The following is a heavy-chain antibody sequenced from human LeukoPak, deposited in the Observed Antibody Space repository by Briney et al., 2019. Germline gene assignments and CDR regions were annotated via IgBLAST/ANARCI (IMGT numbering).Heavy chain of an antibody. CDR2: IRYDGGNK. CDR3: AKEDDHFGSGFDY. V-gene: IGHV3-30*02. J-gene: IGHJ4*02. Sequence: PGGSLRLSCAASGFTFSSYGIHWVRQAPGKGLAWVAFIRYDGGNKYYADSVKGRFIMSRDNSKNTLYLQMNSLRAEDTAVYYCAKEDDHFGSGFDYWGQGTLVTVSS. D-gene: IGHD3-10*01. CDR1: GFTFSSYG.